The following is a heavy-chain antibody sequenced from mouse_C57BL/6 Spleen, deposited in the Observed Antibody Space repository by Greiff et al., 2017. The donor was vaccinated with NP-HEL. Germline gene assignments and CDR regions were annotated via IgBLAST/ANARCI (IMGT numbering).Heavy chain of an antibody. CDR2: ISDGGSYT. J-gene: IGHJ4*01. V-gene: IGHV5-4*01. CDR3: AREPPAGDY. CDR1: GFTFSSYA. Sequence: EVKLVESGGGLVKPGGSLKLSCAASGFTFSSYAMSWVRQTPEKRLEWVATISDGGSYTYYPDNVKGRFTISRDNAKNNLYLQMSHLKSEDTAMYYCAREPPAGDYWGQGTSVTVSS.